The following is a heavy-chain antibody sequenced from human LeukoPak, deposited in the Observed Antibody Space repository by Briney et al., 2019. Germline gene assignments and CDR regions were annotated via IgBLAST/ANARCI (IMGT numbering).Heavy chain of an antibody. J-gene: IGHJ4*02. CDR1: GFTFSSYS. CDR3: ARGEEEGY. Sequence: PGGSLRLSCAASGFTFSSYSMNWVRQAPGKGLEWVSSISNSSSYIYYADSVKGRFTISRDNAKNSLYLQMNSLRAEDTAVYYCARGEEEGYWGQGTLVTVSS. CDR2: ISNSSSYI. V-gene: IGHV3-21*01.